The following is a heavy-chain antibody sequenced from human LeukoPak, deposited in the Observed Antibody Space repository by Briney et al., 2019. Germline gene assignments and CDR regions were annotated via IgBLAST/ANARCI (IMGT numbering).Heavy chain of an antibody. J-gene: IGHJ6*03. CDR1: GGSISSSSYY. CDR2: IYYRGST. V-gene: IGHV4-39*07. Sequence: PSETLSLTCTVSGGSISSSSYYWGWIRQPPGKGLEWIGSIYYRGSTYYNPSLKSRVTISVDTSKNQFSLKLSSVTAADTAVYYCAGERRRWLQSLRVYYYYYMDVWGKGTTVTLSS. CDR3: AGERRRWLQSLRVYYYYYMDV. D-gene: IGHD5-24*01.